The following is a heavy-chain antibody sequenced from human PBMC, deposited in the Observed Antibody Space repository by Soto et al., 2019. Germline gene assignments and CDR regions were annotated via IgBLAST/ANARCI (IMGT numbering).Heavy chain of an antibody. Sequence: PGGSLRLSCAASGFTFSSYAMHWVRQAPGKGLEWVAVISYDGSNKYYADSVKGRFTISRDNSKNTLYLQMNSLRAEDTAVYYCARDQGYYDSSGYYHRVGLRYWGQGTLVTVSS. CDR1: GFTFSSYA. D-gene: IGHD3-22*01. CDR2: ISYDGSNK. CDR3: ARDQGYYDSSGYYHRVGLRY. J-gene: IGHJ4*02. V-gene: IGHV3-30-3*01.